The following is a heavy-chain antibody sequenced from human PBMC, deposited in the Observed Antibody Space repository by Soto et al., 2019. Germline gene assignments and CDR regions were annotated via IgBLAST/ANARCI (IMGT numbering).Heavy chain of an antibody. CDR3: ARQSSAAGTRSDFDY. CDR1: GGSIGSSSYY. V-gene: IGHV4-39*01. Sequence: KASETLSLTCSVSGGSIGSSSYYFGWIRQPPGKGLEWIGSLYYTGTTYYNSSLKSRVTISADKSQNQFSLKLSSVTAADTAVYYCARQSSAAGTRSDFDYWGQGTLVTVSS. CDR2: LYYTGTT. J-gene: IGHJ4*02. D-gene: IGHD6-13*01.